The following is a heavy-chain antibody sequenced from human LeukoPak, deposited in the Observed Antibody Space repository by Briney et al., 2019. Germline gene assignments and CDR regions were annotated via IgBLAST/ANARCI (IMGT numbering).Heavy chain of an antibody. CDR2: IYTNGGT. Sequence: SETLSLTCTVSSGSISSYYWSWIRQPAGKGLEWIGRIYTNGGTNYNPSLKSRVTISVDTSRTQFSLNLSSVTAADTAVYYCARDGYRVTGYYYMDVWGKGTTVTVSS. J-gene: IGHJ6*03. CDR3: ARDGYRVTGYYYMDV. D-gene: IGHD5-12*01. V-gene: IGHV4-4*07. CDR1: SGSISSYY.